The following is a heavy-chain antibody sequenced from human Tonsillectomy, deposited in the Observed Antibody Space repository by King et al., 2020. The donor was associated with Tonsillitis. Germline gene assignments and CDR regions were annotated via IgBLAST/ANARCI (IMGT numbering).Heavy chain of an antibody. Sequence: HVQLVESGGGVVQPGRSLRLSCAASGFTFSSYGMHWVRQAPGKGLEWVAVISYDGSNKYYADSVKGRFTISRDNSKNTLYLQMNSLRAEDTAVYYCAKDVAERYFEWLLPDYWGQGTLVTVSS. V-gene: IGHV3-30*18. CDR3: AKDVAERYFEWLLPDY. CDR1: GFTFSSYG. CDR2: ISYDGSNK. D-gene: IGHD3-9*01. J-gene: IGHJ4*02.